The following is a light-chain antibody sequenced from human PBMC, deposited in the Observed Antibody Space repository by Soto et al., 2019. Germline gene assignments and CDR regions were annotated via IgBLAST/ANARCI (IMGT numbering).Light chain of an antibody. CDR2: SDV. J-gene: IGLJ2*01. CDR1: SPNIGAGFD. CDR3: QSYDSGVSASV. V-gene: IGLV1-40*01. Sequence: QSALTQPPSVSGAPGQRVSISCSGSSPNIGAGFDVHWYQQFPGAAPKLLIYSDVNRPSGVPYRFSASKSGTSASLTITGLQTEDEAHYYCQSYDSGVSASVFGGGTKLTVL.